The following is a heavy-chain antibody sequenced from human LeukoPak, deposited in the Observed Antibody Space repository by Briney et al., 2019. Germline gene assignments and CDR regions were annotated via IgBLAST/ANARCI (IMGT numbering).Heavy chain of an antibody. CDR1: GYTFTSSY. J-gene: IGHJ4*02. CDR3: ARGGTYYPCIDY. Sequence: GASVKVSCKASGYTFTSSYINWVRHAPGQGLEWMGWVSAYNGKTSYVQNFQGRVTMTTDSSTNTAYMDLTSLTSDDTAVYYCARGGTYYPCIDYWGQGTLVTVSS. D-gene: IGHD1-26*01. V-gene: IGHV1-18*01. CDR2: VSAYNGKT.